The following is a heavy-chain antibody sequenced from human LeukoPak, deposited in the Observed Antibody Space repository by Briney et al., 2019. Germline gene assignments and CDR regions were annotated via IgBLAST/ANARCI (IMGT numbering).Heavy chain of an antibody. CDR2: INTNNGNT. J-gene: IGHJ5*02. CDR3: ARKRCTGDCYLFDP. CDR1: GYTFSTYG. Sequence: ASVKVSCKASGYTFSTYGLMWVRQAPGQGLEWMGWINTNNGNTNYAQKFQGRGTMTTDTSTSTGYMELRSLRSDDTAVYYCARKRCTGDCYLFDPWGQGTLVTVSS. V-gene: IGHV1-18*01. D-gene: IGHD2-21*02.